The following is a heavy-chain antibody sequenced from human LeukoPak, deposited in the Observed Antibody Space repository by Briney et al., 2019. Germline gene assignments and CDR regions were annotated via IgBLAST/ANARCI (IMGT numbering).Heavy chain of an antibody. CDR1: GFTFSSYW. CDR3: ARDFKSSGYHDY. CDR2: IRQDGSEK. Sequence: GGSLRLSCAASGFTFSSYWMSWVRQAPGKGLEWEANIRQDGSEKYYVDSVKGRFTISRDNAKTSLYLQMNSLRAEDTAVYYCARDFKSSGYHDYWGQGTLVTVSA. D-gene: IGHD3-22*01. V-gene: IGHV3-7*04. J-gene: IGHJ4*02.